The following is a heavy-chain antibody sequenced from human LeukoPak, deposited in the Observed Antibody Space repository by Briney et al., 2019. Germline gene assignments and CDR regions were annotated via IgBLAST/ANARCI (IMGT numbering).Heavy chain of an antibody. CDR3: AGTVLLWFGDSNSDYYYYMDV. CDR1: GGSISSYY. D-gene: IGHD3-10*01. J-gene: IGHJ6*03. V-gene: IGHV4-59*01. Sequence: SETLSLTCTVSGGSISSYYWSWIRQPPGKGLEWIGYIYYSGSTNCNPSLKSRVTISVDTSKNQFSLKLSSVTAADTAVYYCAGTVLLWFGDSNSDYYYYMDVWGKGTTVTVSS. CDR2: IYYSGST.